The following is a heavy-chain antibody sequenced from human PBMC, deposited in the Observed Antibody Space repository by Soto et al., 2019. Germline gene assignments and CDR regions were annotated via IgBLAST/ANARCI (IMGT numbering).Heavy chain of an antibody. CDR2: IYYSGST. J-gene: IGHJ5*02. CDR1: GGSISSYY. CDR3: ARHVHWFGEFDNWFDP. Sequence: SETLSLTCTVSGGSISSYYWSWIRQPPGKGLEWIGYIYYSGSTNYNPSLKSRVTISVDTSKNQFSLKLSSVTAADTAVYYCARHVHWFGEFDNWFDPWGQGTLVTVSS. D-gene: IGHD3-10*01. V-gene: IGHV4-59*08.